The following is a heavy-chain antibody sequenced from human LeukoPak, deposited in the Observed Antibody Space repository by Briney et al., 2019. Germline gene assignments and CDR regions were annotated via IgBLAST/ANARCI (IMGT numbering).Heavy chain of an antibody. D-gene: IGHD4-17*01. CDR3: ARDVTVTTAGSVGDAFGI. CDR1: GGTFSSYA. J-gene: IGHJ3*02. CDR2: IIPILGIA. V-gene: IGHV1-69*04. Sequence: SVKVSCKASGGTFSSYAISWVRQAPGQGLEWMGRIIPILGIANYAQKFQGRVTITADKSTSTAYMELSSLRSEDTAVYYCARDVTVTTAGSVGDAFGIWGQGTMVTVSS.